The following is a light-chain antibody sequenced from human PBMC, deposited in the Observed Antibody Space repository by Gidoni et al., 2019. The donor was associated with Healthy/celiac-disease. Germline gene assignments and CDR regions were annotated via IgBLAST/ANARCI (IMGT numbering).Light chain of an antibody. CDR1: SSDVGGYNY. CDR2: DVS. J-gene: IGLJ1*01. Sequence: QSALTQPRSVSGSPGQSVTISCPGTSSDVGGYNYVSWYQQHPGKAPKLMIYDVSKRPSGVPDRFSGSKSGNTASLTISGRQAEDEADYYCCSYAGSYPYVFGTGTKVTVL. V-gene: IGLV2-11*01. CDR3: CSYAGSYPYV.